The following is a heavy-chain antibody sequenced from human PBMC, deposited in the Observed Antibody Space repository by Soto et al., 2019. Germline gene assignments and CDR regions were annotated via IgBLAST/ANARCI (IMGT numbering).Heavy chain of an antibody. CDR3: ERGRDLYCTGGSCYADDAFDI. J-gene: IGHJ3*02. V-gene: IGHV3-64*02. CDR1: GFTFSSYA. Sequence: EVQLVESGEGLVQPGGSLRLSCAASGFTFSSYAMHWVRQAPGKGREYVSAISSNGGSTYYADSVKGRFTISRDNSKNTLYLQMGSLRAEDMAVYYCERGRDLYCTGGSCYADDAFDIWGQGTMVTVSS. D-gene: IGHD2-15*01. CDR2: ISSNGGST.